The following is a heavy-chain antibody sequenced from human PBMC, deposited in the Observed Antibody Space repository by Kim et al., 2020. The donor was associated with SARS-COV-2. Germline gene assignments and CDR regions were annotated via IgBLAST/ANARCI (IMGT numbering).Heavy chain of an antibody. CDR3: ASMYGSGSYLYYYYYGMDV. CDR2: IYYSGST. D-gene: IGHD3-10*01. Sequence: SETLSLTCTVSGGSISSSSYYWGWIRQPPGKGLEWIGSIYYSGSTYYNPSLKSRVTISVDTSKNQFSLKLSSVTAADTAVYYCASMYGSGSYLYYYYYGMDVWGQGTTVTVSS. CDR1: GGSISSSSYY. J-gene: IGHJ6*02. V-gene: IGHV4-39*01.